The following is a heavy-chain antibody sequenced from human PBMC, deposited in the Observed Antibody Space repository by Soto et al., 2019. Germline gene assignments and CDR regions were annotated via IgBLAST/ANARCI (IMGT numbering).Heavy chain of an antibody. V-gene: IGHV1-18*04. Sequence: CKASGYSFTSYGISWVRQAPGQGPEWMGWISGHNGNTNHPQSLQGRVTMTTDTSRNTAYMELRSLRYDDTAVYYCARHRFNYSDDTVYYYFDYWGQGTLVTVSS. CDR1: GYSFTSYG. J-gene: IGHJ4*02. D-gene: IGHD3-22*01. CDR3: ARHRFNYSDDTVYYYFDY. CDR2: ISGHNGNT.